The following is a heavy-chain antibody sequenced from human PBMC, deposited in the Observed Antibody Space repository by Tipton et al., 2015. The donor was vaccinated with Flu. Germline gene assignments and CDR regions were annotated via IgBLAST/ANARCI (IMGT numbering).Heavy chain of an antibody. D-gene: IGHD2-15*01. V-gene: IGHV4-4*07. CDR2: ILTGGST. J-gene: IGHJ4*02. CDR1: GGSISSYY. CDR3: ARDYCSGGICYPDY. Sequence: TLSLTCSVSGGSISSYYWSWIRQPAGKGLEWIGRILTGGSTNYNPSLKSRVTMSIDTSKNQFSLKLSSVTAADTAVYYCARDYCSGGICYPDYWGQGTLVAVSS.